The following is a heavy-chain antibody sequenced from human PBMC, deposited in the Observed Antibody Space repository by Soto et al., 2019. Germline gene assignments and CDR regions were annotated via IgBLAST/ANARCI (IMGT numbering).Heavy chain of an antibody. CDR1: GFKFSIYS. CDR3: ARSVEGHFDY. Sequence: EVQLVESGGALVQPGGSLRLSCAASGFKFSIYSMNWVRQAPGKGLEWSAYITSDTKTIKYADTVKGRFTISRDNAKNSAYLQMNSLSAEDTSVYYCARSVEGHFDYWGQGTVVTVSS. D-gene: IGHD6-19*01. J-gene: IGHJ4*02. V-gene: IGHV3-48*04. CDR2: ITSDTKTI.